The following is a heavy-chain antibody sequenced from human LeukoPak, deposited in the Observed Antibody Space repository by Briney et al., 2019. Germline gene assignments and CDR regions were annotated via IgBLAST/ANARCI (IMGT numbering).Heavy chain of an antibody. CDR1: GGSISSGGYY. V-gene: IGHV4-30-2*01. Sequence: SETLSLTCTVSGGSISSGGYYWSWIRQPPGKGLEWIGYIYHSGSTYYNPSLKSRVTISVDRSKNQFSLKLSSVTAADTAVYYCARWGMVATELDYWGQGTLVTVSS. D-gene: IGHD5-12*01. CDR2: IYHSGST. J-gene: IGHJ4*02. CDR3: ARWGMVATELDY.